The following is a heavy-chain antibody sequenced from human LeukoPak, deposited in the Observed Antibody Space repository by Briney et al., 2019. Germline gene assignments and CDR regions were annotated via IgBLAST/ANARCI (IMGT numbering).Heavy chain of an antibody. D-gene: IGHD1-26*01. CDR3: ARRWELLGQYYFDY. Sequence: GGSLRLSCAASGFTFSSYWMHWVRQAPGKGLVWVSRINTDGSSTSYADSVKGRFTISRDNAKNSLYLQMNSLRAEDTAVYYCARRWELLGQYYFDYWGQGTLVTVSS. CDR2: INTDGSST. V-gene: IGHV3-74*01. J-gene: IGHJ4*02. CDR1: GFTFSSYW.